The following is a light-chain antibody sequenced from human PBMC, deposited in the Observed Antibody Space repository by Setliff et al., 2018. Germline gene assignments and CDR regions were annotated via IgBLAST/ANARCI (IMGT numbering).Light chain of an antibody. CDR3: SSYVGSSTPHV. V-gene: IGLV2-23*02. Sequence: QSALTQPASVSGFLGQSITISCTGTNSDVGSYNHFSWYQQHPGKAPKLMIYEVTMRPSGISNRLSGSKSGNAASLTISGLQAEDEAEYYCSSYVGSSTPHVFGTGTKGTVL. CDR2: EVT. CDR1: NSDVGSYNH. J-gene: IGLJ1*01.